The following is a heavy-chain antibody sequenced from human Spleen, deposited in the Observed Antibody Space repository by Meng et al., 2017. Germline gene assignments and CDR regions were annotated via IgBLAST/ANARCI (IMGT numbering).Heavy chain of an antibody. J-gene: IGHJ4*02. CDR1: GGSISSGGYS. CDR2: IYYSGST. V-gene: IGHV4-31*01. CDR3: ASVTTVTQYFDY. Sequence: HVQLHEPGPVLVTLSQPLSLTCTVSGGSISSGGYSWSWIRQPPRNGLEWIGYIYYSGSTYYNPSLKSLVTISVDTSKNQFSLKLSSVTAADTSVYFFASVTTVTQYFDYWGQGTLVTVSS. D-gene: IGHD4-17*01.